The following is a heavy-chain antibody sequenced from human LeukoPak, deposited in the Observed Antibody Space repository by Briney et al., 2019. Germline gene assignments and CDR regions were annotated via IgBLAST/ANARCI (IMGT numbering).Heavy chain of an antibody. CDR3: ARGPGVTIVRGALWARGYYGMDV. Sequence: SQTLSLTCTVSGGSISSGGYYWSWIRQHPGKGLEWIGYIYYSGSTYYNPSLKSRVTISVDTSKNQFSLKLSSVTAADTAVYYCARGPGVTIVRGALWARGYYGMDVWGKGTTVTVSS. D-gene: IGHD3-10*01. J-gene: IGHJ6*04. CDR2: IYYSGST. CDR1: GGSISSGGYY. V-gene: IGHV4-31*03.